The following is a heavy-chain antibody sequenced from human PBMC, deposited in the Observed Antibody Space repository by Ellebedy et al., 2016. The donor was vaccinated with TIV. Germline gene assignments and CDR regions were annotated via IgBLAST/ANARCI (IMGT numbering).Heavy chain of an antibody. V-gene: IGHV5-51*01. CDR3: ARHGYGANRYYYFYMDV. Sequence: GESLKISCKGSGYSFTNYWIGWVRRVPGKGLEWMGIISPDDSDTRYSPTFRGQVTISADKSISTAYLQWSSLKASDTAMYFCARHGYGANRYYYFYMDVWGKGTTVTVSS. CDR1: GYSFTNYW. D-gene: IGHD4-23*01. J-gene: IGHJ6*03. CDR2: ISPDDSDT.